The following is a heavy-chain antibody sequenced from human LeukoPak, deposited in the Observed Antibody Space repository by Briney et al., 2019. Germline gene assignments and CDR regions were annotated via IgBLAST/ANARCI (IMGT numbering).Heavy chain of an antibody. CDR2: IYSGGST. CDR3: ARGGSYLSAFDI. Sequence: GGSLRLSCAASGFTVSSNYRSWVGQAPGKGLEWVSIIYSGGSTFYADSVKGRFTISRDNSKNTLYLQMNSLRAEDTAVYYCARGGSYLSAFDIWGQGTMVTVSS. J-gene: IGHJ3*02. V-gene: IGHV3-53*01. CDR1: GFTVSSNY. D-gene: IGHD1-26*01.